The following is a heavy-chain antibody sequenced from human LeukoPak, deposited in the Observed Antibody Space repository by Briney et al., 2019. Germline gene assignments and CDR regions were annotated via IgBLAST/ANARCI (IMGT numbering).Heavy chain of an antibody. CDR2: IYYSGST. CDR3: ARVDAPSYYDSSGYYYGDAFDI. V-gene: IGHV4-31*03. J-gene: IGHJ3*02. Sequence: SETLSLTCTVSGGSISSGGYYWSWIRQHPGKGLEWIGYIYYSGSTYYNPSLKSRVTISVDTSKNQFSLKLRSVTAADTAVYYCARVDAPSYYDSSGYYYGDAFDIWGQGTMVTVSS. CDR1: GGSISSGGYY. D-gene: IGHD3-22*01.